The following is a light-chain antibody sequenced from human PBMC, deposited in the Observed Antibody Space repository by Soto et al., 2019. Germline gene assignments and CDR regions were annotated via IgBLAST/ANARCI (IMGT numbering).Light chain of an antibody. CDR1: QSVSSN. Sequence: IVMTQSPATLSVSPGERATLSCRASQSVSSNLAWYQQKPGQAPRLLIYRTSTRDTGIPARFSGSGSGTEFTLTISSLQSEDFAVYYCQQYKNWYTFGQGTKLEIK. CDR3: QQYKNWYT. V-gene: IGKV3-15*01. J-gene: IGKJ2*01. CDR2: RTS.